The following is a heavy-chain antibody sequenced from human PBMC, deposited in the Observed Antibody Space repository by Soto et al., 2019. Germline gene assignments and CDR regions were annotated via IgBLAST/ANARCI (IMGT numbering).Heavy chain of an antibody. V-gene: IGHV3-9*01. D-gene: IGHD3-9*01. CDR1: GFTFDDYA. CDR2: ISWNSGSI. J-gene: IGHJ6*02. CDR3: AKGLRYYDILTGHLPSYYYYYGMDV. Sequence: PGGSQRLSCAASGFTFDDYAMHWVRQAPGKGLEWVSGISWNSGSIGYADSVKGRFTISRDNSKNTLYLQMNSLRAEDTAVYYCAKGLRYYDILTGHLPSYYYYYGMDVWGQGTTVTVSS.